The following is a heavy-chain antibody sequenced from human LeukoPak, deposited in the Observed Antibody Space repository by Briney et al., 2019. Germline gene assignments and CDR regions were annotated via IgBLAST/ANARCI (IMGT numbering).Heavy chain of an antibody. CDR1: GFTFSSYE. CDR2: ISSSGSTI. D-gene: IGHD4-17*01. V-gene: IGHV3-48*03. CDR3: ARDGDDYGDYFSAGALRFDY. J-gene: IGHJ4*02. Sequence: GGSLRLSCAASGFTFSSYEMNWVRQAPGKGLEWVSYISSSGSTIYYADSVKGRFTISRDNAKNSLYLQMNSLRAEDTAAYYCARDGDDYGDYFSAGALRFDYWGQGTLVTVSS.